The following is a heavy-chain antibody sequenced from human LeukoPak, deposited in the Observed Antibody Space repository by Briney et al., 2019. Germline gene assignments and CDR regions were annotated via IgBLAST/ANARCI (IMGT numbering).Heavy chain of an antibody. CDR2: IWYDGSNK. CDR1: GFTFSSYG. D-gene: IGHD3-22*01. Sequence: GRSLRLSCAASGFTFSSYGMHWVRQAPGKGLERVAVIWYDGSNKYYADSVKGRFTISRDNSKNTLYLQMNSLRAEDTAVYYCAKEGYYDSSGYFDYWGQGTLVTVSS. CDR3: AKEGYYDSSGYFDY. J-gene: IGHJ4*02. V-gene: IGHV3-33*06.